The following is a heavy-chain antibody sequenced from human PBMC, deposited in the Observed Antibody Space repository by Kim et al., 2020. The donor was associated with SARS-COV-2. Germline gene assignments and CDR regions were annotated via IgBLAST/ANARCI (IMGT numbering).Heavy chain of an antibody. D-gene: IGHD1-26*01. J-gene: IGHJ5*02. CDR3: ARGSRWEWLRNWFDP. V-gene: IGHV4-34*04. Sequence: PPLKRRATITVDTSKNQFSLKLSSVTAADTAVYYCARGSRWEWLRNWFDPWGQGTLVTVSS.